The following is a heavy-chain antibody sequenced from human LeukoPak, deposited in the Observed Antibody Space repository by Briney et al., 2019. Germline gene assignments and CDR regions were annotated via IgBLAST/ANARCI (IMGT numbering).Heavy chain of an antibody. V-gene: IGHV4-59*01. D-gene: IGHD5-18*01. CDR1: GGSISSYY. CDR2: IYYTGAT. J-gene: IGHJ4*02. CDR3: ARAGYSYGTGYYFDS. Sequence: SETLSLTCTVSGGSISSYYWSWIRLPPGKGVEWIGYIYYTGATYYNPSLKSRVTISLETSKNQFSLKLSSVTAADAAVYYCARAGYSYGTGYYFDSWGQGALVTVSS.